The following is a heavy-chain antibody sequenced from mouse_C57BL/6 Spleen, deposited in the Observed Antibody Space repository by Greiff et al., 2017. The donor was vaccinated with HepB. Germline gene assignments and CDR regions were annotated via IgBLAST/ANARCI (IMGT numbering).Heavy chain of an antibody. V-gene: IGHV1-81*01. J-gene: IGHJ2*01. CDR3: ERGGAITTGVATRYCDY. Sequence: VQLQQSGAELARPGASVKLSCKASGYTFTSYGISWVKQRTGQGLEWIGEIYPRSGNTYYNEKFKGKATLTADKSSSTAYMELRSLTSEDSAVYCCERGGAITTGVATRYCDYWGQSTTLTVSS. D-gene: IGHD1-1*01. CDR2: IYPRSGNT. CDR1: GYTFTSYG.